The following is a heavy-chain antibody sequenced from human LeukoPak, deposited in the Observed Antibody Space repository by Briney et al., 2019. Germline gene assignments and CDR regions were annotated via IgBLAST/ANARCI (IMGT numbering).Heavy chain of an antibody. CDR2: TYYRSKWYN. CDR3: ARSTGWLNGH. Sequence: SQTLSLTCAISGDTVSSTSAAWNWITQSPSRGLEWLGRTYYRSKWYNDYAVSVKSRITINPDTSKNQFSLQLNSVTPEDSAVYYCARSTGWLNGHWGQGTLVTVSS. CDR1: GDTVSSTSAA. J-gene: IGHJ4*02. D-gene: IGHD2-8*02. V-gene: IGHV6-1*01.